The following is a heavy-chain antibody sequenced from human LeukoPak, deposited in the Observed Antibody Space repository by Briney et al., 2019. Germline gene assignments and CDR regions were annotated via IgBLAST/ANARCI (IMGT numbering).Heavy chain of an antibody. CDR2: VYHSGST. CDR3: ARSYFSVGAFDI. J-gene: IGHJ3*02. D-gene: IGHD2/OR15-2a*01. Sequence: SETLSLTCTVSGGSISSSSYYWGWVRQPPGKDLEWIGSVYHSGSTYYNPSLKSRVNILVDTSKNQFSLSLTSVTAADTAVYYCARSYFSVGAFDIWGQGTMVTVSS. CDR1: GGSISSSSYY. V-gene: IGHV4-39*07.